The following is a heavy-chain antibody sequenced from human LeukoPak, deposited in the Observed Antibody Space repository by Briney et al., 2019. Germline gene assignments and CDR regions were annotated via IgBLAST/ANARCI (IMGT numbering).Heavy chain of an antibody. CDR3: ARSTRGATHFDY. CDR1: GGSISSGSQY. Sequence: SETLSLTCTISGGSISSGSQYWNWIRQPPGKGLEWIGYIYYSGSTNYNPSLKSRVTISLDTSKNQFSLKLSSVTAADTAVYYCARSTRGATHFDYWGQGTLVTVSS. CDR2: IYYSGST. D-gene: IGHD1-26*01. V-gene: IGHV4-61*01. J-gene: IGHJ4*02.